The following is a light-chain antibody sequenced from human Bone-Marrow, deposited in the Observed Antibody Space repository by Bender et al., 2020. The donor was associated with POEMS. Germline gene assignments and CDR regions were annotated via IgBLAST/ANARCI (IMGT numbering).Light chain of an antibody. CDR1: SSNIGAHA. Sequence: QSVLTQPPSASGTPGQRVTISCSGGSSNIGAHAVNWYQHLPGTAPKLLIYSSHRRPSEVPDRFSGSRSGTSASLTISGLQSEDEADYYCCSYAGRYTWLFGGGTTLTVL. V-gene: IGLV1-44*01. J-gene: IGLJ3*02. CDR3: CSYAGRYTWL. CDR2: SSH.